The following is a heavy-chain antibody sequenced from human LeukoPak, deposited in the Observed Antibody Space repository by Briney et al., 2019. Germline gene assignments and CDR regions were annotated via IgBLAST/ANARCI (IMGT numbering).Heavy chain of an antibody. D-gene: IGHD7-27*01. CDR3: AKATGGGYYYYMDV. J-gene: IGHJ6*03. V-gene: IGHV3-33*06. Sequence: GRSLRLSCAASGFTFSSYGMHWVRQAPGKGLEWVAVIWYDGSNKYYADSVKGRFTISRDNSKNTLYLQMNSLRAEDTAVYYCAKATGGGYYYYMDVWGKGTTVTVSS. CDR1: GFTFSSYG. CDR2: IWYDGSNK.